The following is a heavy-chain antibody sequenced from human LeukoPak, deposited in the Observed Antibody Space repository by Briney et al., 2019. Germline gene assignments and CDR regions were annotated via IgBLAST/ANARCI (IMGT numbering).Heavy chain of an antibody. CDR1: GYTFTSYD. CDR2: MNPNSGNT. CDR3: ARSAAAGDHDY. J-gene: IGHJ4*02. V-gene: IGHV1-8*03. Sequence: ASVKVSCKASGYTFTSYDINWARQATGQGLEWMGWMNPNSGNTGYAQKFQGRVTITRNTSISTAYMELSSLRSEDTAVYYCARSAAAGDHDYWGQGTLVTVSS. D-gene: IGHD6-13*01.